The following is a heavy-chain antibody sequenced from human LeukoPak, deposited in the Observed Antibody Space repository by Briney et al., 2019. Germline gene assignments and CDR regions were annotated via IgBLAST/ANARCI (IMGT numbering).Heavy chain of an antibody. D-gene: IGHD1-26*01. J-gene: IGHJ4*02. CDR2: ISGSGGST. CDR3: AKAFAFVGANFFDC. Sequence: GGSLRLSCAASGFTFSSYAMSWVRQAPGKGLEWVSAISGSGGSTYYADSVEGRFTISRDNSKNTLYLQMNSLRAEDAAIYYCAKAFAFVGANFFDCWGQGTLVTVSS. CDR1: GFTFSSYA. V-gene: IGHV3-23*01.